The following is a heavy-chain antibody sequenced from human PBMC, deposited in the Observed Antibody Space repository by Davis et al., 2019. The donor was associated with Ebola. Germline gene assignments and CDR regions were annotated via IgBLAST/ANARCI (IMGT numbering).Heavy chain of an antibody. CDR3: AKDKYYWNSLVIDY. CDR1: GFTFNSSA. V-gene: IGHV3-23*01. Sequence: PGGSLRLSCAASGFTFNSSALSWVRQAPGKGLEWISSISGYGGTTYYADSVKGRFTISRDNSKNTLYLQMNSLRADDTAVYYCAKDKYYWNSLVIDYWGQGTLVTVSS. J-gene: IGHJ4*02. CDR2: ISGYGGTT. D-gene: IGHD1-7*01.